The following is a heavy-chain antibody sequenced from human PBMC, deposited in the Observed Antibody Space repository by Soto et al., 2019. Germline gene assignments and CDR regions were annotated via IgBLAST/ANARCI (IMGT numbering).Heavy chain of an antibody. CDR3: AKDRLGATPYFFDY. D-gene: IGHD1-26*01. J-gene: IGHJ4*02. CDR2: ISGSGGTK. Sequence: EVQLLESGGGLVQPGGSLRLSCAASGFTFSSYAMSWVRQAPGKGLEWVSGISGSGGTKYHADSVKGRFTISRDNYKNTLYLQMNSLRAEDTALYYCAKDRLGATPYFFDYWGQGTLVTVSS. CDR1: GFTFSSYA. V-gene: IGHV3-23*01.